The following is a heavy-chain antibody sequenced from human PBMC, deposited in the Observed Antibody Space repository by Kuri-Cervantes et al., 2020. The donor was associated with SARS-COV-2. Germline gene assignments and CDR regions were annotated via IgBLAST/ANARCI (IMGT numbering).Heavy chain of an antibody. CDR1: GFPFRSYW. Sequence: GESLKISCAASGFPFRSYWMHWVRQAPGKGLVWVSRTNSDGISTSYADSVKGRFTISRDNAKNTLYLQLNSLGAEDTAVYYCARGGVVTADWHFDLWGRGTLVTVSS. CDR3: ARGGVVTADWHFDL. CDR2: TNSDGIST. D-gene: IGHD2-21*02. J-gene: IGHJ2*01. V-gene: IGHV3-74*01.